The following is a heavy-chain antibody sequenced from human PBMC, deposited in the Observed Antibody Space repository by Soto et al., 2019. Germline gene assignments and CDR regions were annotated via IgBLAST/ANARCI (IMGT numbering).Heavy chain of an antibody. V-gene: IGHV4-4*02. CDR2: IYHSGST. D-gene: IGHD3-10*01. Sequence: TLSLTCAVSGGSISSSNWWSWVRQPPGKGLEWIGEIYHSGSTNYNPSLKSRVTISVDKSKNQFSLKLSSVTAADTAVYYCATVYGAGSWPTHYYYGMDVWGQGT. J-gene: IGHJ6*02. CDR3: ATVYGAGSWPTHYYYGMDV. CDR1: GGSISSSNW.